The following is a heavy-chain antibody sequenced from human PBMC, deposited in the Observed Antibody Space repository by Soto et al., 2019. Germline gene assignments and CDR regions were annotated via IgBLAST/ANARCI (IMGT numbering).Heavy chain of an antibody. V-gene: IGHV3-30*18. CDR1: GFTFSSYG. CDR3: EKDISSSGLDY. Sequence: GGSLRLSCAASGFTFSSYGMHWVRQAPGKGLEWVAVISYDGSNKYYADSVKGRFTISRDNSKNTLYLQMNSLRAEDTAVYYCEKDISSSGLDYWGQGTLVTVSS. CDR2: ISYDGSNK. J-gene: IGHJ4*02. D-gene: IGHD6-19*01.